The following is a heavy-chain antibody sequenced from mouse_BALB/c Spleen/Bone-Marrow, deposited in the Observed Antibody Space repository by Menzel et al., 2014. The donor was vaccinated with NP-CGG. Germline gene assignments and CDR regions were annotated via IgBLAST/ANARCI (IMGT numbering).Heavy chain of an antibody. V-gene: IGHV5-9-1*01. CDR1: GFTFSSYA. J-gene: IGHJ4*01. Sequence: EVKLVESGGGLVKPGGSLKLSCAASGFTFSSYAMPWVRQTPEKRLEWVATISSGGTYTYFPDSVKGRFTISRDNAKNTLYLQMSSLTSEDTAMFYCARSRGEYALDYWGQGTSVTVSS. CDR2: ISSGGTYT. CDR3: ARSRGEYALDY.